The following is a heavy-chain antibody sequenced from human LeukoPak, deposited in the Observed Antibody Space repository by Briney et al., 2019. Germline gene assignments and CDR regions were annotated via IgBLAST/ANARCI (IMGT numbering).Heavy chain of an antibody. V-gene: IGHV3-30*18. CDR2: ISYDGSNK. D-gene: IGHD1-1*01. CDR3: AKEEREASGYYNGVDV. Sequence: PGRSLTLSCSASGFTYRRYGMHWVRQAPGKGLEWVAVISYDGSNKYYADSVKGRFTISRDNSKNTLYLQMNSLRAEDTAVYYCAKEEREASGYYNGVDVWGQGTPVTVSS. CDR1: GFTYRRYG. J-gene: IGHJ6*02.